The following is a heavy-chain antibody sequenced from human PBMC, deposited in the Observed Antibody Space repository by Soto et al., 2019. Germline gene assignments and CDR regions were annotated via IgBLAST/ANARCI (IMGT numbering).Heavy chain of an antibody. V-gene: IGHV3-23*01. CDR1: GFTFSSYA. CDR2: ISASRSPT. J-gene: IGHJ4*02. D-gene: IGHD3-10*01. Sequence: PGGSLRLSCAASGFTFSSYAMSWVRQAPGKGLEWISAISASRSPTYYADSVKGRFTISRDNFKNTLYLQMNSLRGEDTAMYFCVKERYELLDWGQGTLVTVSS. CDR3: VKERYELLD.